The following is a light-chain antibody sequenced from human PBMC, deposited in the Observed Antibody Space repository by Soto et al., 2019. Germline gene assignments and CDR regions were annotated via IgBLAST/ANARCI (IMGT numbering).Light chain of an antibody. V-gene: IGKV4-1*01. Sequence: DIVMTQSPDSLAVSLGERATINCKASQSVLYSSDNKNYLAWYQQKPGQPPKLLIYWASARDFGVPDRFSGRGSGTDFTLTISSLKAEDVAVYYCHHYYSPPWTFGQGTKVEIK. CDR1: QSVLYSSDNKNY. CDR3: HHYYSPPWT. CDR2: WAS. J-gene: IGKJ1*01.